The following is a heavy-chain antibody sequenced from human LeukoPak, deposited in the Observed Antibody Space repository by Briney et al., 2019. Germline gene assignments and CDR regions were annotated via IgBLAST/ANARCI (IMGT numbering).Heavy chain of an antibody. CDR2: TYSGGST. D-gene: IGHD3-10*01. V-gene: IGHV3-53*01. Sequence: PGGSLRLSCAASGFTVSSNYMSWVRQAPGKGLEWVSVTYSGGSTYYADSVKGRFTISRDNSKNTLYLQMNSLRAEDTAVYYCARAGMVRGVIRTYYYYGMDVWGQGTTVTVSS. CDR3: ARAGMVRGVIRTYYYYGMDV. J-gene: IGHJ6*02. CDR1: GFTVSSNY.